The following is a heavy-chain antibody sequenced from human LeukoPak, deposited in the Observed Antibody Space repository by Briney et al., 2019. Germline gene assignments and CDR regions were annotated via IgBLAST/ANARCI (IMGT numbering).Heavy chain of an antibody. CDR1: GGTFSSYA. CDR3: ARSYPIYGDGMDV. J-gene: IGHJ6*02. CDR2: IIPTLGIA. V-gene: IGHV1-69*04. D-gene: IGHD4-17*01. Sequence: GASVKVSCKASGGTFSSYAISWVRQAPGQGLEWMGRIIPTLGIANYAQKFQGRVTITADKSTSTAYMELSSLRSEDTAVYYCARSYPIYGDGMDVWGQGTTVTVSS.